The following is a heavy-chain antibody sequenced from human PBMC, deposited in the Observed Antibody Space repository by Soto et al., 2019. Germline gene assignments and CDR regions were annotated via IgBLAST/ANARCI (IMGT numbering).Heavy chain of an antibody. Sequence: QVHLVQSGAEVKKPGASVRVSCQASGYTFTSFPMHWVRQAPGQRLEWMGWINPANGDTGYSQKFQGRVTITRDTWASTASKDLSSLTSEDTAIYFCARKDYYGSGSYHFDSWGQGTLVIVSS. D-gene: IGHD3-10*01. J-gene: IGHJ4*02. CDR2: INPANGDT. CDR3: ARKDYYGSGSYHFDS. V-gene: IGHV1-3*01. CDR1: GYTFTSFP.